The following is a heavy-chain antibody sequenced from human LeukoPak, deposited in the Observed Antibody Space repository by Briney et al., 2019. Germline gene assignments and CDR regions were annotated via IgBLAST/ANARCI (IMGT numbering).Heavy chain of an antibody. CDR3: ARERYCSSTSCLDFDY. J-gene: IGHJ4*02. D-gene: IGHD2-2*01. CDR1: GYTFTGYY. Sequence: ASVKVSCKASGYTFTGYYMHWVRQAPGQGLEWMGWINPNSGGTNYAQKFQGRVTMTRDTSISTAYMELSRLRSDDTAVYYCARERYCSSTSCLDFDYWGQGTLVTVSS. V-gene: IGHV1-2*02. CDR2: INPNSGGT.